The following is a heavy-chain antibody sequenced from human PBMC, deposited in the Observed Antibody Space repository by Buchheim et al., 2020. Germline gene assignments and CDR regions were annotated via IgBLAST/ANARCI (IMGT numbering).Heavy chain of an antibody. V-gene: IGHV3-66*02. CDR3: ARDEPNAYVDY. CDR2: IFSGGNT. Sequence: EVELVESGGGLVQPGGSLRLSCAASGFTVSSNYMSWVRQAPGKGLEWVSVIFSGGNTYYADSVEGRFTVSRDRSKNTLALQMNSLKPEDTAIYYCARDEPNAYVDYWGQGTL. CDR1: GFTVSSNY. J-gene: IGHJ4*02. D-gene: IGHD1-14*01.